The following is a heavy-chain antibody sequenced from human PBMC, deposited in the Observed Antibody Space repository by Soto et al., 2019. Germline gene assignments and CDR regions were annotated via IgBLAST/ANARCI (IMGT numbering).Heavy chain of an antibody. Sequence: ASVKVSCKASGYTFTSYGISWVRQAPGEGLEWMGGSIPIFGTANYAQKFQGRVTISVDESTSTAYMELSSLRSEDTAVYYCARGRGYSGDDHYYYFDMDVWGQGTTVTVS. D-gene: IGHD5-12*01. CDR2: SIPIFGTA. CDR1: GYTFTSYG. J-gene: IGHJ6*02. V-gene: IGHV1-69*13. CDR3: ARGRGYSGDDHYYYFDMDV.